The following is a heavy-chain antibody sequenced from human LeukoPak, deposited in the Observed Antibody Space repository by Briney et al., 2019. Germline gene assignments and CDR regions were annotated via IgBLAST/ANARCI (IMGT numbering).Heavy chain of an antibody. CDR2: ISGGGGST. J-gene: IGHJ5*02. CDR1: GFTYSSYG. V-gene: IGHV3-23*01. CDR3: AKDALLHISGWLNWFDP. D-gene: IGHD6-19*01. Sequence: GGSLRLSCAASGFTYSSYGMSWVRQAPGKGLEWVSAISGGGGSTYYTDSVKGRFTISRDNSNNTLYLQMNSLRADDTAVYYCAKDALLHISGWLNWFDPWGQGTLVTVSS.